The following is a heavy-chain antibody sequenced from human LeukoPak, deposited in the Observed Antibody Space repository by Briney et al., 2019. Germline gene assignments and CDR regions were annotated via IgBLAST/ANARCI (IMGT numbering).Heavy chain of an antibody. J-gene: IGHJ4*02. CDR2: IYYSGST. CDR1: GFTFSSYA. D-gene: IGHD3-10*01. V-gene: IGHV4-39*01. Sequence: GSLRLSCAASGFTFSSYAMSWVRQPPGKGLEWIGSIYYSGSTYYNPSLKSRVTISVDTSKNQFSLKLNSVTATDTAVYYCARHYGPWGRGTLVTVSS. CDR3: ARHYGP.